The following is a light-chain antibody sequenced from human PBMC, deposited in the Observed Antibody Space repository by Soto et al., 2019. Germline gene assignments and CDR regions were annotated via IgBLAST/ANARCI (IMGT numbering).Light chain of an antibody. J-gene: IGKJ1*01. CDR1: QSITDW. Sequence: DIQMTQSPSTLSASVGDRVTITCRASQSITDWLAWYQQKPGKAPKLLIYKASNLEGGVPSSFSGSGSGTEFALTISSVQPDDVATYYCQYWDDYSWMCGQATKVKIK. CDR2: KAS. V-gene: IGKV1-5*03. CDR3: QYWDDYSWM.